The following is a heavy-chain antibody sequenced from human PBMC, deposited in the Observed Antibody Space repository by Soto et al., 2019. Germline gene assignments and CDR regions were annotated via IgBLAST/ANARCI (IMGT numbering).Heavy chain of an antibody. CDR1: GDSVSSNNAA. V-gene: IGHV6-1*01. Sequence: SQTLSLTCAIPGDSVSSNNAAWNWIRQSPSRGLEWLGRTYYRSRWYNDYAVSVKSRITVNPDTSKNQFSLQLTSVTPADTAVYYCATAAAGTDYYYGMDVWGQGTTVTVSS. J-gene: IGHJ6*02. D-gene: IGHD6-13*01. CDR2: TYYRSRWYN. CDR3: ATAAAGTDYYYGMDV.